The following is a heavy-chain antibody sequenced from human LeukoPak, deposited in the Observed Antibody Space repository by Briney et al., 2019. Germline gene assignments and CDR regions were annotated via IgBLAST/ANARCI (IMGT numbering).Heavy chain of an antibody. J-gene: IGHJ6*02. Sequence: ASVKVSCKASGYTFTGYFMHWVRQAPGQGLEWMGWINPNSGGTNYAQKFRGRVTMTRDTSISTAYMELSSLRSDDTAVYYCAREVLAKNYGMDVWGQGTTVTVSS. V-gene: IGHV1-2*02. CDR3: AREVLAKNYGMDV. D-gene: IGHD2-8*02. CDR2: INPNSGGT. CDR1: GYTFTGYF.